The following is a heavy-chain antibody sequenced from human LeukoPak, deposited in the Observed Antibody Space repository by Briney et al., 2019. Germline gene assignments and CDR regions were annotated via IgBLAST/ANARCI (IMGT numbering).Heavy chain of an antibody. D-gene: IGHD3-10*01. V-gene: IGHV4-31*03. CDR3: ASTPRGSGSYLSN. J-gene: IGHJ4*02. CDR1: GGSISSGGYY. Sequence: SETLSLTCTVSGGSISSGGYYWSWIRQHPGKGLEWIGYIYYSGSTYYNPSLKSRVTISVDTSKNQFSLKLSSVTAADTAVYYCASTPRGSGSYLSNWGQGTLVTVSS. CDR2: IYYSGST.